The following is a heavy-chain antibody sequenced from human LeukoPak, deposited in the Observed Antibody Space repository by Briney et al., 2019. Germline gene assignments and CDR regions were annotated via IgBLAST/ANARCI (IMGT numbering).Heavy chain of an antibody. Sequence: GSSVKVSCKASGGTFSSYAISWVRQAPGQGLEWMGRIIPILGIANYAQKFQGRVTITADKSTSTAYMELSSLRSEDTAVYYCARVLTQTVSVAAAGYFDYWGQGTLVTVSS. D-gene: IGHD6-13*01. CDR3: ARVLTQTVSVAAAGYFDY. V-gene: IGHV1-69*04. J-gene: IGHJ4*02. CDR2: IIPILGIA. CDR1: GGTFSSYA.